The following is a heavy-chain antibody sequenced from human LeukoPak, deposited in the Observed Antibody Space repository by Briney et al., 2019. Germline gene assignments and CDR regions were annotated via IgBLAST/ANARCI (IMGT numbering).Heavy chain of an antibody. Sequence: PSETLSLTCTVSDDSLSSGTYYWNWIRLYPGKGLEWIGCIHYTGSIYYNPSLKSRVTISVDTSKNQFSLNVNSVTAADTAVYYCATGVDRTKIYSWGQGTLVTVSS. V-gene: IGHV4-31*03. CDR2: IHYTGSI. CDR1: DDSLSSGTYY. CDR3: ATGVDRTKIYS. D-gene: IGHD5-12*01. J-gene: IGHJ4*02.